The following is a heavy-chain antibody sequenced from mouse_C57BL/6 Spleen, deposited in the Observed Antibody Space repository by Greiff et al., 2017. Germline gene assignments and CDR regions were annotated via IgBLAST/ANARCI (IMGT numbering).Heavy chain of an antibody. CDR2: IDPSDSET. CDR3: ARGGDDGYYSYAMDY. J-gene: IGHJ4*01. D-gene: IGHD2-3*01. CDR1: GYTFTSYW. V-gene: IGHV1-52*01. Sequence: QVQLQQPGAELARPGSSVKLSCKASGYTFTSYWLHWVKQRPIQGLEWIGNIDPSDSETHYNQKFKDKATLTVDKSSSTAYMQLSSLTSEDSAVYYCARGGDDGYYSYAMDYWGQGTSVTVSS.